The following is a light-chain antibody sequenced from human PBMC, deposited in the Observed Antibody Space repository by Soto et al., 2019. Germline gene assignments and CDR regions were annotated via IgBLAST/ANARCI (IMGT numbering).Light chain of an antibody. J-gene: IGKJ1*01. CDR2: GAS. CDR3: QQYNNWPPT. CDR1: QSISNN. V-gene: IGKV3-15*01. Sequence: EMVMTQSPATLSVSPGERATLSCRASQSISNNLAWYQQKPGQAPRLLIYGASTRPTGFPARFSGSGSGTEFTLTISSLQSEDFAVYYCQQYNNWPPTFGQGTKVEIK.